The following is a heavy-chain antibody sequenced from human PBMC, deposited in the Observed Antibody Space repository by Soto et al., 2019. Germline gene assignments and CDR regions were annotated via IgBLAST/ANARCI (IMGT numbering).Heavy chain of an antibody. CDR2: INPKSGVT. Sequence: ASVKVSCKASGYTFTGYFIHWVRQAPGQGLEWMGWINPKSGVTNYAQKFQGRVTMTRDTSISTAYVDLSRLRSDDTAIYFCGRDRTNYDSRPYVGFWQFAPWGQGTLVTVSS. D-gene: IGHD3-22*01. CDR3: GRDRTNYDSRPYVGFWQFAP. V-gene: IGHV1-2*02. J-gene: IGHJ5*02. CDR1: GYTFTGYF.